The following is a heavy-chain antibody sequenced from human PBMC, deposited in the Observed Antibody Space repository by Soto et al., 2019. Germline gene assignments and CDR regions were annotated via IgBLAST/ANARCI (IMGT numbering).Heavy chain of an antibody. CDR1: GFTFSSYS. D-gene: IGHD5-18*01. CDR3: AKGDTAMEGYYYGMDV. V-gene: IGHV3-21*01. CDR2: ITSSGSNI. Sequence: GGSLRLSCAASGFTFSSYSMNWVRQAPGKGLEWVSFITSSGSNIYYADSVKGRFTISRDNSKNTLYLQMNSLRAEDTAVYYCAKGDTAMEGYYYGMDVWGQGTTVTVSS. J-gene: IGHJ6*02.